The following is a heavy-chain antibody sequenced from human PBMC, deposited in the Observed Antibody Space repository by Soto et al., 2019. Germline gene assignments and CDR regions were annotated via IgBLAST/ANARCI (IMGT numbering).Heavy chain of an antibody. D-gene: IGHD2-21*02. J-gene: IGHJ6*02. V-gene: IGHV3-21*01. CDR3: AREETAWPLAYGLDV. Sequence: PGESLKISCAVSGFTFSNYYIHWVRQAPGKGLEWVSSIRSGRDTFYADSVKGRFSISRDDATSSVSLQMNSLRGEDTAVYFCAREETAWPLAYGLDVWGQGTTVTVSS. CDR1: GFTFSNYY. CDR2: IRSGRDT.